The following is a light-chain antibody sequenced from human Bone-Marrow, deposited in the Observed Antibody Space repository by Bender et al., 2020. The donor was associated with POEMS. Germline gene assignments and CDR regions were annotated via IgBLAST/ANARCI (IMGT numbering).Light chain of an antibody. CDR2: DVS. CDR1: SSDVGGYTY. J-gene: IGLJ1*01. CDR3: SSSTSSSTYV. Sequence: QSALTQPASVSGSPGQSITISCTGTSSDVGGYTYVSWYQQHPDKTPKLIIYDVSVRPSGVSTRFSASKSGNTASLTISGLQAEDEADYYCSSSTSSSTYVFGTGTKVTVL. V-gene: IGLV2-14*03.